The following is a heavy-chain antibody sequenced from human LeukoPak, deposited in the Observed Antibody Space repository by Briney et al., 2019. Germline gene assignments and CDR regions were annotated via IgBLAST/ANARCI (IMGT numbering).Heavy chain of an antibody. V-gene: IGHV3-7*04. CDR2: IKQDGSEK. J-gene: IGHJ4*02. CDR3: ARAAAGTLFDY. CDR1: GFTFSSYG. D-gene: IGHD6-13*01. Sequence: GGPLRLSCAASGFTFSSYGISGVRQAPGKGLKWVANIKQDGSEKYYVDSVEGRFTISRDNAKNSLYLQMNSLRAEDTAVYYCARAAAGTLFDYWGQGTLVTVSS.